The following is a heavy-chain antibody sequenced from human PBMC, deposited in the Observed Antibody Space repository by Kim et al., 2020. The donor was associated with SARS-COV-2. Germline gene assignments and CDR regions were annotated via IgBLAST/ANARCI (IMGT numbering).Heavy chain of an antibody. Sequence: SETLSLTCTVSGGSISSGDYYWSWIRQPPGKGLEWIGYIYYSGSTYYNPSLKSRVTISVDTSKNQFSLKLSSVTAADTAVYYCASEGMVLEWLLPSYVMDVWGEETTVTVPS. D-gene: IGHD3-3*01. CDR3: ASEGMVLEWLLPSYVMDV. CDR2: IYYSGST. V-gene: IGHV4-30-4*01. J-gene: IGHJ6*04. CDR1: GGSISSGDYY.